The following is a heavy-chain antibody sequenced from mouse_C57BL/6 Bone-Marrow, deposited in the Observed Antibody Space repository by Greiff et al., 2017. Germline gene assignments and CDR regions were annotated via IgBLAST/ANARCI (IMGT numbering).Heavy chain of an antibody. CDR1: GYTFTSYW. CDR2: IDPNSGGT. Sequence: QVQLKQPGAELVKPGASVKLSCKASGYTFTSYWMHWVKQRPGRGLEWIGRIDPNSGGTKYNEKFKSKATLTVDKPSSTAYMQLSSLTSEDSAVYYCARSGNYYGSSNYYAMDYWGQGTSVTVSS. D-gene: IGHD1-1*01. CDR3: ARSGNYYGSSNYYAMDY. V-gene: IGHV1-72*01. J-gene: IGHJ4*01.